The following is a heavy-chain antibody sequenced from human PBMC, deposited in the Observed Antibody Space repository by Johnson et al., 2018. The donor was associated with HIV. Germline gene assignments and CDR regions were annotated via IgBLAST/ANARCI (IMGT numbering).Heavy chain of an antibody. CDR1: GFTFSSYG. V-gene: IGHV3-30*18. CDR2: TSNDGSNK. J-gene: IGHJ3*02. D-gene: IGHD3-9*01. Sequence: QMLLVESGGGVVQPGRSLSVSCAASGFTFSSYGMHWVRQAPGKGLEWVAVTSNDGSNKYYADSVKGRFTISRDNSKNTLYLQMNSLRAEDTAVYYCAKDGPVLRYFDWSDAFDIWGQGTMVTVSS. CDR3: AKDGPVLRYFDWSDAFDI.